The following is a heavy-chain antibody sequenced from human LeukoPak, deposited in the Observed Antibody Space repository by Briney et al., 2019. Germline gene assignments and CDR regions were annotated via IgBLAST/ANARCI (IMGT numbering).Heavy chain of an antibody. CDR2: IYYSGST. D-gene: IGHD6-13*01. J-gene: IGHJ6*03. V-gene: IGHV4-39*01. Sequence: SETLSLTCTVSGGSISSSSYYWGWIRQPPGRGLEWIGTIYYSGSTYYNPSLKSRVTISVDTSKNQFSLKLSSVTAADTAVYYCARNPLPKQQLVPLYYYYMDVWGKGTTVTVSS. CDR1: GGSISSSSYY. CDR3: ARNPLPKQQLVPLYYYYMDV.